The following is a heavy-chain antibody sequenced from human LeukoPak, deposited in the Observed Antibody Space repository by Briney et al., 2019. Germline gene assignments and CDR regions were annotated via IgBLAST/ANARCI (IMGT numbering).Heavy chain of an antibody. V-gene: IGHV3-23*01. D-gene: IGHD3-10*01. CDR2: ISGGGGST. CDR1: GFTLSSYA. CDR3: AKDCPQYYGSGSYYLD. J-gene: IGHJ4*02. Sequence: GGSLRLSCAASGFTLSSYAMSCVRQAPGGGLEWGSAISGGGGSTYYADSVKGRFTISRDNSKNPLYLQMNSLRAEDTAVYYCAKDCPQYYGSGSYYLDWGQGTLVTVSS.